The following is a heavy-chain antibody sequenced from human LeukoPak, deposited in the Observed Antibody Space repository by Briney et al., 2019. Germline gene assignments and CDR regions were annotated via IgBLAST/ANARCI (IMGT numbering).Heavy chain of an antibody. Sequence: GGSLRLTCAASGFTFSEYEMNWVRQAPGKGLEWVSDISSGGTTIFYADSVKGRFTISRDNAKNSLYLQMNSLRDEDTAIYYCTRGLVVWGQGALVTVSS. CDR1: GFTFSEYE. CDR3: TRGLVV. CDR2: ISSGGTTI. D-gene: IGHD2-2*01. V-gene: IGHV3-48*03. J-gene: IGHJ4*02.